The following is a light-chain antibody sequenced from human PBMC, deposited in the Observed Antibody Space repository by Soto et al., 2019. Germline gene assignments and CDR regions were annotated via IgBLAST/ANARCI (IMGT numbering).Light chain of an antibody. J-gene: IGKJ3*01. Sequence: EIVMTQSPATLSVSPGERATLSCRASQSVSGYLAWYQQKPGQAPRLLIYGASTRATGIPARFSGSGSGTDFTLTISSLQPEDFAIYYCQQYHNWPFTFGPGTKVDIK. CDR2: GAS. CDR1: QSVSGY. CDR3: QQYHNWPFT. V-gene: IGKV3-15*01.